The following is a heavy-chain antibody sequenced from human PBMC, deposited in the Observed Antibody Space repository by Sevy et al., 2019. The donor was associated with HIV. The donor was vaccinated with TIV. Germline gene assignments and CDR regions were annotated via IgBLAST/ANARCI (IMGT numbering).Heavy chain of an antibody. V-gene: IGHV3-23*01. CDR1: GFTFSKYS. D-gene: IGHD2-8*01. J-gene: IGHJ4*02. CDR2: LSFGCGEI. Sequence: GESLKISCAASGFTFSKYSMSWVRQPPGKGLEWVSTLSFGCGEINYADSVNGRFTISRDNSKSSVYLQMNNLRPEDTAVYYCAREGCTKPHDYWGQGTLVTVSS. CDR3: AREGCTKPHDY.